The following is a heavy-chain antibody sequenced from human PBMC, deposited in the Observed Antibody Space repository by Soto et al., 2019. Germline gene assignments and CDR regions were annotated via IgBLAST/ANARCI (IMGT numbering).Heavy chain of an antibody. V-gene: IGHV3-64*01. D-gene: IGHD3-10*01. Sequence: EVQLVESGGGLVQPGGSLRLSCAASGFTFSSYAMHWVRQAPGKGLEYVSAISSNGGSTYYANSVKGRFTISRDNSKNTLYPQMGSLRAEDMALYYCARQGRAVSSYYFDYWGQGTLVTVSS. J-gene: IGHJ4*02. CDR1: GFTFSSYA. CDR3: ARQGRAVSSYYFDY. CDR2: ISSNGGST.